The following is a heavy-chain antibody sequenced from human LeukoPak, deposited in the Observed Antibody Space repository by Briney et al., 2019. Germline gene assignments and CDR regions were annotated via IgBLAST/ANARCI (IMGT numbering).Heavy chain of an antibody. CDR1: GVSLSTYS. J-gene: IGHJ3*02. Sequence: SETLSLTCTVSGVSLSTYSWSWIRQPPGKGLEWIGYISYSGSTSYNPSLRSRVTISVDTSKNQFSLKLSSVTAADTAVYYCARGATVSIDAFDIWGQGTMVTVSS. V-gene: IGHV4-59*08. CDR3: ARGATVSIDAFDI. D-gene: IGHD4-17*01. CDR2: ISYSGST.